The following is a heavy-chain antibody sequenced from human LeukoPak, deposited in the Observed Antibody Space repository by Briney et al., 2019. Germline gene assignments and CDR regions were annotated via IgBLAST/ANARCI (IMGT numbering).Heavy chain of an antibody. V-gene: IGHV3-30*02. J-gene: IGHJ5*02. Sequence: GGSLRLSCAASGFTFSSYGMHWVRQAPGKGLEWVAFIRYDGSNKYYADSVKGRFTISRDNSKNTLYLQMNSLRAEDTAVYYCAKGSGALFGVVIPFDPWGQGTLVTVSS. CDR2: IRYDGSNK. CDR1: GFTFSSYG. D-gene: IGHD3-3*01. CDR3: AKGSGALFGVVIPFDP.